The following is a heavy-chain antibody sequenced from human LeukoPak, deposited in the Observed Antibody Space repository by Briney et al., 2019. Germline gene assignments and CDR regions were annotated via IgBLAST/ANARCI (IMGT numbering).Heavy chain of an antibody. CDR1: GGSISSSNYY. Sequence: SETLSLTCTVSGGSISSSNYYWGWIRQPPGKGLEWIGSIYYSGSTYYNPSLKSRVTISVDTSKNQFSLKLSSVTAADTAVYYCASHLEDSRSPDQEDYDHWGQGTLVTVSS. CDR3: ASHLEDSRSPDQEDYDH. CDR2: IYYSGST. V-gene: IGHV4-39*01. D-gene: IGHD6-6*01. J-gene: IGHJ4*02.